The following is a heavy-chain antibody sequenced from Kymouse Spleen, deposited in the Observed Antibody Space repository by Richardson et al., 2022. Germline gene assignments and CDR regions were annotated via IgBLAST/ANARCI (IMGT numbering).Heavy chain of an antibody. CDR2: IYYSGST. CDR3: ARQDILTGYYKA. D-gene: IGHD3-9*01. Sequence: QLQLQESGPGLVKPSETLSLTCTVSGGSISSSSYYWGWIRQPPGKGLEWIGSIYYSGSTYYNPSLKSRVTISVDTSKNQFSLKLSSVTAADTAVYYCARQDILTGYYKAGAREPWSPSPQ. V-gene: IGHV4-39*01. CDR1: GGSISSSSYY. J-gene: IGHJ4*02,IGHJ5*02.